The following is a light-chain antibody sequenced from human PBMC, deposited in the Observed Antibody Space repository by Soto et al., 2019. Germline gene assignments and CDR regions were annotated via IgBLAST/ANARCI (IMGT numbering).Light chain of an antibody. J-gene: IGLJ1*01. CDR2: DVS. V-gene: IGLV2-11*01. CDR1: SSDVGRYSY. CDR3: CSYAGTYTGV. Sequence: QSVLTQARAVSGSPGQSVSISCTGTSSDVGRYSYVSWYQQHPGKAPKLMIYDVSERPSGVPDRFSGSKSGNTASPTISGLQAEDEADYYCCSYAGTYTGVFGTGTKVTVL.